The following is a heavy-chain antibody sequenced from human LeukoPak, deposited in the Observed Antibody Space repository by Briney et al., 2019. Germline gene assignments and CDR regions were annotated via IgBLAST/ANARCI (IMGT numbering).Heavy chain of an antibody. CDR3: ARDQGYCSSTSCYQYYGDYGYYYYYGMDV. J-gene: IGHJ6*02. V-gene: IGHV1-2*02. D-gene: IGHD2-2*01. CDR2: INPNSGGT. CDR1: GYTFTGYY. Sequence: GASVKVSCKASGYTFTGYYMHWVRQAPGQGLEWMGWINPNSGGTNYAQKFQGRVTMTRDTSISTAYMELSRLRSDDTAVYYCARDQGYCSSTSCYQYYGDYGYYYYYGMDVWGQGTTVTVSS.